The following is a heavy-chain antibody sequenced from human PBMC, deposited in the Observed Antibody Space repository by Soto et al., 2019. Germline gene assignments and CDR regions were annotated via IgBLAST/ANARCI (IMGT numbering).Heavy chain of an antibody. J-gene: IGHJ4*02. CDR3: AKGDRDTSMAMAFDN. D-gene: IGHD5-18*01. Sequence: QVQLVESGGGVVQPGRSLRLSCAASGFTFRSYGLHWVRQAPGKGLEWVAVISHDGSKTYYTGSVEGRFTISRDNFKNSLYLQMDSLRTEDTGMYYCAKGDRDTSMAMAFDNWGQGTLGTVAS. V-gene: IGHV3-30*18. CDR2: ISHDGSKT. CDR1: GFTFRSYG.